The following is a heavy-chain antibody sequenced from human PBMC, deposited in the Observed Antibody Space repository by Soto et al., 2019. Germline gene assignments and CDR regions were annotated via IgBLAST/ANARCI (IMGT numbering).Heavy chain of an antibody. Sequence: PGGSLRLSCAASGFTFSSYSMNWVRQAPGKGLERVSSISSRSSYIYYADSVKGRFTITRDNAENSLYLQMNSLRAEDTAVYYFARVPPPGSLLYYYYGMDVWGQGTTVTVSS. J-gene: IGHJ6*02. CDR1: GFTFSSYS. V-gene: IGHV3-21*01. D-gene: IGHD3-10*01. CDR3: ARVPPPGSLLYYYYGMDV. CDR2: ISSRSSYI.